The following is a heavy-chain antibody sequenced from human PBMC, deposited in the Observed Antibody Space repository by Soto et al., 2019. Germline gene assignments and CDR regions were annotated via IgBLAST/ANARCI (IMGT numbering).Heavy chain of an antibody. CDR1: GYTFTSYA. J-gene: IGHJ3*02. CDR3: ARNGYTGYGTTLDDFDI. CDR2: INAGNGNT. D-gene: IGHD5-12*01. V-gene: IGHV1-3*01. Sequence: ASVKVSCKASGYTFTSYAIHWVRQAPGQRLEWMGWINAGNGNTKYSQKFQGRVTITRDTSASTAYMELSSLRSEDTAVYFCARNGYTGYGTTLDDFDIWGQGTLVTVSS.